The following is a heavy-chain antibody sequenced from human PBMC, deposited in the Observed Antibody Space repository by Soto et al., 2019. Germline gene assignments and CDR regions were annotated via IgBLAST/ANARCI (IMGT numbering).Heavy chain of an antibody. Sequence: QVQLVQSGAEVKKPGASVKVSCKASGYTFTSYGISWVRQAPGQGLEWMGWISAYNGNTNYAQKLQGRVTMTTDTXTXIAYMERRSLRSDDTAVYYCARGSGVQLVYYYGMDVWGQGTTVTVSS. CDR1: GYTFTSYG. D-gene: IGHD2-8*02. J-gene: IGHJ6*02. V-gene: IGHV1-18*01. CDR2: ISAYNGNT. CDR3: ARGSGVQLVYYYGMDV.